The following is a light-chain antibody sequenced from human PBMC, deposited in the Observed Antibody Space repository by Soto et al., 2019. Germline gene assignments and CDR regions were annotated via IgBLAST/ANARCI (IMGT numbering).Light chain of an antibody. CDR1: QSISSW. V-gene: IGKV1-5*01. CDR2: DAC. J-gene: IGKJ1*01. Sequence: DIQMTQSPSTLSASVGDRVTITFRASQSISSWLSWYQQKPGKAPKLLIYDACSLESGAPSRFSGSGSGTEFTLTISSLQPDDFATYYCQQYNSYSWTFGQGTKVDIK. CDR3: QQYNSYSWT.